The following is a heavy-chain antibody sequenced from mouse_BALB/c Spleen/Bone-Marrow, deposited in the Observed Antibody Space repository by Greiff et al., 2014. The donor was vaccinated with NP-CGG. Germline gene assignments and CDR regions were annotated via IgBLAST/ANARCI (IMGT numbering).Heavy chain of an antibody. D-gene: IGHD2-4*01. CDR2: INPSNGGT. V-gene: IGHV1S81*02. J-gene: IGHJ3*01. CDR3: TRRGDYDKRVVFAY. CDR1: GYTFTSYY. Sequence: QVQLQQSGAELVKPGASVKLSCKASGYTFTSYYMYWVKQRPGQGLEWIGGINPSNGGTNFNEKFKSKATLTVDKSSSTAYIQLSSLTSEDSAVYYCTRRGDYDKRVVFAYWGQGTLVTVSA.